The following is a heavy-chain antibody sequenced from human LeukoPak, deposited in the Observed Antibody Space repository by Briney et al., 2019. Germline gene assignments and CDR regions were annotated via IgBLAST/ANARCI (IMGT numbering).Heavy chain of an antibody. CDR3: FWSGYYNALLSLDYYYYMDV. Sequence: GGSVRLSCAASGFTFCSYGMHWVRQAPGKGLEGVAFIRYDGSNKYYADSVKGRFTISRDNSKNTLYLQMNSLRAEDTAVYLCFWSGYYNALLSLDYYYYMDVWGKGTTVTVSS. J-gene: IGHJ6*03. CDR1: GFTFCSYG. D-gene: IGHD3-3*01. CDR2: IRYDGSNK. V-gene: IGHV3-30*02.